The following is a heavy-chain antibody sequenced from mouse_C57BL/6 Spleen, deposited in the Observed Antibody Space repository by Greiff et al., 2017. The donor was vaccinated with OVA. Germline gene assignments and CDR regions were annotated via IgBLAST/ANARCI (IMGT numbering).Heavy chain of an antibody. D-gene: IGHD3-3*01. CDR2: ISSGSSTI. CDR3: ARPRDSYWYFDV. J-gene: IGHJ1*03. Sequence: DVHLVESGGGLVKPGGSLKLSCAASGFTFSDYGMHWVRQAPEKGLEWVAYISSGSSTIYYADTVKGRFTISRDNAKNTLFLQMTSLRSEDTAMYYCARPRDSYWYFDVWGTGTTVTVSS. V-gene: IGHV5-17*01. CDR1: GFTFSDYG.